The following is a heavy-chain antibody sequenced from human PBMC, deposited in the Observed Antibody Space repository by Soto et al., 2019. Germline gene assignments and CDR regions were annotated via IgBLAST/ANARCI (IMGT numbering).Heavy chain of an antibody. J-gene: IGHJ6*02. D-gene: IGHD3-9*01. CDR3: AKGNYDILTGNYYYYGMDV. Sequence: QVQLVESGGGVVQPGRSLRLSCAASGFTFSSYGMHWVRQAPGKGLEWVAVISYDGSNKYYADSVKGRFTISRDNSKITLYLQMNSLRAEDTAVYYCAKGNYDILTGNYYYYGMDVWGQGTTVTVSS. CDR1: GFTFSSYG. V-gene: IGHV3-30*18. CDR2: ISYDGSNK.